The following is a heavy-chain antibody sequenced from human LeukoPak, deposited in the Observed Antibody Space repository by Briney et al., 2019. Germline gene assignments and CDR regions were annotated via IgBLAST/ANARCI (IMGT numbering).Heavy chain of an antibody. D-gene: IGHD2-15*01. V-gene: IGHV1-3*01. CDR2: FNAGNGNT. CDR1: GYTFTSYA. CDR3: ALIGGADCSGGSCYSYASSFDY. J-gene: IGHJ4*02. Sequence: ASVKVSCKASGYTFTSYAMHWVRQAPGQRLEWMGWFNAGNGNTKYSQKFQGRVTITRDTSASTAYMELSSLRSEDTAVYYCALIGGADCSGGSCYSYASSFDYWGRGTLVTVSS.